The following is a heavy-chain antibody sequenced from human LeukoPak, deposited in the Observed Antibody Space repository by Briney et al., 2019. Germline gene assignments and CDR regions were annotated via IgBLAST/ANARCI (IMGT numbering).Heavy chain of an antibody. CDR1: GFTFSSYA. J-gene: IGHJ5*01. CDR3: SKGQELDDGVFES. Sequence: GGSLRLSCAASGFTFSSYAMTWVRQGPGKGLEWVSTIRANGGGTHYAQSLRGRFTISRENSKDTVYLQMNSLSAEDTAIYYCSKGQELDDGVFESWGRGTLVSVSS. V-gene: IGHV3-23*01. D-gene: IGHD1-1*01. CDR2: IRANGGGT.